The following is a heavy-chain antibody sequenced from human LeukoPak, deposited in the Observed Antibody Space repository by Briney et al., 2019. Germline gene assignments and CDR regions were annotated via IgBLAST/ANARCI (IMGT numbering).Heavy chain of an antibody. CDR3: AKNEGFSGTYPFDN. CDR1: GFTLWPFA. V-gene: IGHV3-23*01. Sequence: AGGFLRLSCAGSGFTLWPFALGWVRPAPGEGLEWVSGISGSGGTTYFAASVKGRFSVSRDNSKNTLYMQMNSLRAEDTAVYYCAKNEGFSGTYPFDNWGQGTLVTVSS. J-gene: IGHJ4*02. CDR2: ISGSGGTT. D-gene: IGHD1-26*01.